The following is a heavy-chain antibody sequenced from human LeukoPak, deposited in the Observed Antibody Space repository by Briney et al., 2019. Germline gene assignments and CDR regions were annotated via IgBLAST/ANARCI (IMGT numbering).Heavy chain of an antibody. CDR3: AKDSVAGTGVFDY. D-gene: IGHD6-19*01. J-gene: IGHJ4*02. CDR2: ISGSGGST. CDR1: GFTFSSYA. Sequence: GGSLRLSCAASGFTFSSYAMSWVRQAPGKGLEWVSAISGSGGSTYYPDSVKGRFTISRDTSKTTLYLQMNSLRADDTAVYYCAKDSVAGTGVFDYWGQGTLVTVSS. V-gene: IGHV3-23*01.